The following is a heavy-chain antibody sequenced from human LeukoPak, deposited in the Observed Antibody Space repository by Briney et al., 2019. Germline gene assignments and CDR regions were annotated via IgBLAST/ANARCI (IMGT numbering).Heavy chain of an antibody. J-gene: IGHJ4*02. CDR1: GFTFSSYS. CDR3: ARDVWFGAGRTFDY. CDR2: MYYSGST. V-gene: IGHV4-38-2*02. Sequence: GSLRLSCAASGFTFSSYSMNWVRQAPGKGLEWIGSMYYSGSTYYNPSLKSRVTISVDTSKNQFSLKLSSVTAADTAVYYCARDVWFGAGRTFDYWGQGTLVTVSS. D-gene: IGHD3-10*01.